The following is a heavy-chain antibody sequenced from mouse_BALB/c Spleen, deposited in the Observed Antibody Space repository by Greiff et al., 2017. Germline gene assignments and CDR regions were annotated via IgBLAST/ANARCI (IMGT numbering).Heavy chain of an antibody. V-gene: IGHV1-7*01. CDR3: ARTDYCLDF. CDR2: INPSTGYT. Sequence: QVQLKQSGAELAKPGASVKMSCKASGYTFTSYWMHWVKQRPGQGLEWIGYINPSTGYTEYNQKFKDKATLTADKSSSTAYMRLSSLTSEDSTVYDCARTDYCLDFWGQGTTLTVSS. J-gene: IGHJ2*01. D-gene: IGHD2-13*01. CDR1: GYTFTSYW.